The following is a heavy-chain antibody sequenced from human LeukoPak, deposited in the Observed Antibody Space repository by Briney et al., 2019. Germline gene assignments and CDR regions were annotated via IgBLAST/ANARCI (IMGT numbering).Heavy chain of an antibody. J-gene: IGHJ5*02. CDR2: IRSKANSYAT. V-gene: IGHV3-73*01. CDR3: AKDSGSLVRGNWFDP. Sequence: GGSLSLSCAASGFTFSGSAMHWVRQAPGKGLEWVGRIRSKANSYATAYAASVRGRFTISRDDSKNTAYLQMSSLRAEDTAVYYCAKDSGSLVRGNWFDPWGQGTLVTVSS. CDR1: GFTFSGSA. D-gene: IGHD3-10*01.